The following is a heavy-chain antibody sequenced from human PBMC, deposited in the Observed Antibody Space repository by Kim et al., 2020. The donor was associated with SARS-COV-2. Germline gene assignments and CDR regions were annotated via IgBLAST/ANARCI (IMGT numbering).Heavy chain of an antibody. Sequence: ADSVKGRFTISRDNAKNSLYLQMNSLRAEDMAVYYCAAEVGATISAYFDYRGQGTLVTVSS. CDR3: AAEVGATISAYFDY. D-gene: IGHD1-26*01. V-gene: IGHV3-21*01. J-gene: IGHJ4*02.